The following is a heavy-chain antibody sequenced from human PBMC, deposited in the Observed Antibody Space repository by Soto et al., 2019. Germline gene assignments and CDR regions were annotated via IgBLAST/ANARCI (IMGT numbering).Heavy chain of an antibody. CDR3: ATPYYYNH. CDR1: GCMLSAYT. V-gene: IGHV3-21*01. CDR2: ITSNSDHI. J-gene: IGHJ4*02. Sequence: GFLRLSCAASGCMLSAYTMSWVRQAPGRGLEWLSSITSNSDHIDYADSVRGRFTVSRDNARKSLYLQMDSLGAEDTGVYYCATPYYYNHWGPGTPVTVSS.